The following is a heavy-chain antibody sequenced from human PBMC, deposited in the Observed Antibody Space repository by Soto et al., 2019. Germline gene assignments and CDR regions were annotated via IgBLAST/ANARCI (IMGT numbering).Heavy chain of an antibody. V-gene: IGHV3-30-3*01. CDR2: ISYDGSNK. CDR1: GFTFSSYA. J-gene: IGHJ4*02. CDR3: ARVSDYSNYVYNY. Sequence: GGSLRLSCAASGFTFSSYAMHWVRQAPGKGLEWVAVISYDGSNKYYADSVKGRFTISRDNSKNTLYLQMNSLRAEDTAVYYCARVSDYSNYVYNYWGQGTLVTVSS. D-gene: IGHD4-4*01.